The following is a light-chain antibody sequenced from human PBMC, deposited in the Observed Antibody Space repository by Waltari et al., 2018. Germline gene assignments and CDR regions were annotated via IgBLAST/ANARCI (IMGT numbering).Light chain of an antibody. V-gene: IGLV2-23*01. CDR2: EGT. CDR3: CSFADFRTRV. J-gene: IGLJ3*02. CDR1: SSDVGSYNF. Sequence: SALTQPASVSGSPGQSITISCTGTSSDVGSYNFVSWYQQHPGQAPKLIIYEGTKRPSGIFHRFAASNSGTTASLTISGLQAEDGSNYFCCSFADFRTRVFVGGTKVTVL.